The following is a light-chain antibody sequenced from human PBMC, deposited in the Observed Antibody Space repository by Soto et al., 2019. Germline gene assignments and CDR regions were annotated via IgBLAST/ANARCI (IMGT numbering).Light chain of an antibody. CDR1: QSVRSK. Sequence: EIVLTQSPASLSVSPGERATLSCRASQSVRSKVAWYQQKPGQAPRLLIYGASSRATGIPDRFSGSGSGTDFTLTISRLEPEDFAVYYCQQYGSSPFTFGQGTRLEIK. CDR3: QQYGSSPFT. V-gene: IGKV3-20*01. J-gene: IGKJ5*01. CDR2: GAS.